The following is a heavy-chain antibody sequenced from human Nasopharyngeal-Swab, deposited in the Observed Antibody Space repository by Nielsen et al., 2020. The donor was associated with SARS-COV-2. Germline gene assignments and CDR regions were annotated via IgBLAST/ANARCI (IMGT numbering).Heavy chain of an antibody. J-gene: IGHJ4*02. D-gene: IGHD1-26*01. CDR3: ARDAVGATIGFFYY. Sequence: ASVKVSCKASGYTFTSYAMNWVRQASGQGLEWMGWINTNTGNPTYAQGLTGRFVFSLDTSVSTAYLQISSLKAEDTAVYYCARDAVGATIGFFYYWGQGTLVTVSS. V-gene: IGHV7-4-1*02. CDR1: GYTFTSYA. CDR2: INTNTGNP.